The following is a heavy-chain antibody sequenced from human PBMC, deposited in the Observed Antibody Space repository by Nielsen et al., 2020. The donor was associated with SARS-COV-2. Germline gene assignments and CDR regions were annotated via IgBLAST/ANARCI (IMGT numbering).Heavy chain of an antibody. Sequence: GESLKISCAASGFTVSSNYMSWVRQAPGKGLEWVSVIYSGGSTYYADSVKGRFTISRHNSKNTLYLQMNSLRAEDTAVYYRARGVGGGNSGADYWGQGTLVTVSS. CDR2: IYSGGST. CDR3: ARGVGGGNSGADY. D-gene: IGHD4-23*01. J-gene: IGHJ4*02. CDR1: GFTVSSNY. V-gene: IGHV3-53*04.